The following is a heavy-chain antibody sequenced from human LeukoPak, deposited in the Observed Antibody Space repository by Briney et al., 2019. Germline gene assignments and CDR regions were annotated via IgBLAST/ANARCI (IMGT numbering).Heavy chain of an antibody. CDR3: ARGLAAAGTDYFDY. J-gene: IGHJ4*02. Sequence: SQTLSLTCTLSGGSISSGGYYWSWIRQHPGKGLEWIGYISYSGSTYYNPSLKSRVTISVDTSKNHFSLKLSSVTAADTAVFYCARGLAAAGTDYFDYWGQGTLVTVSS. D-gene: IGHD6-13*01. V-gene: IGHV4-31*03. CDR2: ISYSGST. CDR1: GGSISSGGYY.